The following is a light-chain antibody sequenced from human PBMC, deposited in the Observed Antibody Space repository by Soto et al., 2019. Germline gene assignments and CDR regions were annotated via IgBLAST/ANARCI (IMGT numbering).Light chain of an antibody. CDR2: EVS. V-gene: IGLV2-14*01. CDR1: SSDVGGYNY. J-gene: IGLJ3*02. CDR3: SSFRV. Sequence: QSVLTQPASVSGSPGQSITISCTGTSSDVGGYNYVSWYQQHPGKAPKLMIYEVSNRPSGVSNRFSGSKSGNTASLTISGLQAEDEADYYCSSFRVFGGGTKLTVL.